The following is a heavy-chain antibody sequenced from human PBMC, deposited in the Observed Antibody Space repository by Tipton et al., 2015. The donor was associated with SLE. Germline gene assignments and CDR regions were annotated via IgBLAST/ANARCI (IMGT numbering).Heavy chain of an antibody. V-gene: IGHV4-59*08. CDR1: GGSISTYY. D-gene: IGHD3-16*01. CDR3: ARHMITGGEFDY. CDR2: ISYSGST. J-gene: IGHJ4*02. Sequence: TLSLTCTVSGGSISTYYWSWIRQPPGKGLEWIGYISYSGSTHYSPSLKSRVTISVDTSKNQFSLKLSSVTAADTAVYYCARHMITGGEFDYWGQGTLVTVSS.